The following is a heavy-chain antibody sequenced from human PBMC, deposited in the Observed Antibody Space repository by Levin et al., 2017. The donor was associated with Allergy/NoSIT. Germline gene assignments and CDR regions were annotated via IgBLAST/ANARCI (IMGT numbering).Heavy chain of an antibody. Sequence: SETLSLTCGVYGGSFSGYYWSWIRQPPGKGLEWIGEINHSGSTNYNPSLKSRVTISVDTSKNQFSLKLSSLTAADTAVYYCARAVPEYGTSTSCRDYWGQGTLVTVSS. V-gene: IGHV4-34*01. CDR2: INHSGST. CDR1: GGSFSGYY. CDR3: ARAVPEYGTSTSCRDY. D-gene: IGHD2-2*01. J-gene: IGHJ4*02.